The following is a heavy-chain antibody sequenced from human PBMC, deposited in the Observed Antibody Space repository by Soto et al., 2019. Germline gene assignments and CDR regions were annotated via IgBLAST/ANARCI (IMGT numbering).Heavy chain of an antibody. J-gene: IGHJ4*02. D-gene: IGHD3-16*01. V-gene: IGHV3-30-3*01. CDR1: GFTFSSYA. CDR3: ARDRWQSGGFDY. CDR2: ISYDGSNK. Sequence: GGSLRLSCAASGFTFSSYAMHWVRQAPGKGLEWVAVISYDGSNKYYADSVKGRFTISRDNSKNTLYLQKNSLRAEDTAVYYCARDRWQSGGFDYWGQGTLVTVSS.